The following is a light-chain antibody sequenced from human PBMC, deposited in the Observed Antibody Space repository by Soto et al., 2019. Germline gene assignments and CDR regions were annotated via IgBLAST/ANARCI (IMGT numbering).Light chain of an antibody. CDR3: QQYSPSPYT. V-gene: IGKV1-5*03. CDR1: QNINRW. Sequence: DLQMTQSPSTLSASVGDRVTITCRASQNINRWLAWYQQKPGKAPKLLIKKASTLPTGVPSRFSGSGSGTVFTLTLTSLQPGDFATYFCQQYSPSPYTFGQGTKLDIK. CDR2: KAS. J-gene: IGKJ2*01.